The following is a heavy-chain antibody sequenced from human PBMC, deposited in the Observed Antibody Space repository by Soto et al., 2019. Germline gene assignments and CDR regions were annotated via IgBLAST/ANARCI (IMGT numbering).Heavy chain of an antibody. Sequence: SVKVSCKASGYTFTSYGISWARQAPGQGLEWMGGIIPIFGTANYAQKFQGRVTITADESTSTAYMELSSLRSEDTAVYYCASCLSAVAGSCFDYWGQGTLVTVSS. CDR3: ASCLSAVAGSCFDY. D-gene: IGHD6-19*01. CDR2: IIPIFGTA. V-gene: IGHV1-69*13. J-gene: IGHJ4*02. CDR1: GYTFTSYG.